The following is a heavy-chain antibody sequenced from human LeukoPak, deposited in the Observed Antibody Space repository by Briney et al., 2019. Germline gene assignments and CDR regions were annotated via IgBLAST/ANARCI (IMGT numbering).Heavy chain of an antibody. J-gene: IGHJ4*02. CDR2: INPSGGST. CDR3: VKEGYDYGGSHPWY. CDR1: GYTFTSYY. Sequence: ASVKVSCKASGYTFTSYYMHWVRQAPGQGLEWMRIINPSGGSTSYAQKFQGRVTMTKDTSTSTVYIELSSLRSEDTAVYYCVKEGYDYGGSHPWYWGQGTLVTVSS. D-gene: IGHD4-23*01. V-gene: IGHV1-46*03.